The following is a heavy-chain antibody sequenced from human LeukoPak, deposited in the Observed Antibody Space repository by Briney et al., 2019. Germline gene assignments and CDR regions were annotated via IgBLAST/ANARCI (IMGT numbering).Heavy chain of an antibody. V-gene: IGHV4-59*08. CDR2: IYYSGST. CDR3: ARRRSGYLHYFDY. CDR1: GGSISSYY. D-gene: IGHD3-22*01. Sequence: PSETLSLTCTVSGGSISSYYWSWIRQPPGKGLEWIGYIYYSGSTNYNPSLKSRVTISVDTSKNQFSLKLSFVTAADTAVYYCARRRSGYLHYFDYWGQGTLVTVSS. J-gene: IGHJ4*02.